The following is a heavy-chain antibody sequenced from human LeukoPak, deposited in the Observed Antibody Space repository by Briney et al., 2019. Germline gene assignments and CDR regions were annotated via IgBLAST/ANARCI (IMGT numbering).Heavy chain of an antibody. J-gene: IGHJ4*02. D-gene: IGHD2-21*02. V-gene: IGHV4-34*01. CDR1: GGSFSGYY. CDR3: ARGVGGHIVVVTAVCFDY. Sequence: PSETLSLTCAVYGGSFSGYYWSWLRQPPGKGLEWIGEINHSGSTNYNPSLKSRVTISVDTSKNQFSLKLSSVTAADTAVYYCARGVGGHIVVVTAVCFDYWGQGTLVTVSS. CDR2: INHSGST.